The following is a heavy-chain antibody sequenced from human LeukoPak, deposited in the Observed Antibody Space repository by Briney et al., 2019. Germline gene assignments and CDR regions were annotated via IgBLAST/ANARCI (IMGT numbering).Heavy chain of an antibody. J-gene: IGHJ4*02. V-gene: IGHV3-23*01. CDR1: GFTFSNNG. D-gene: IGHD3-22*01. CDR3: AKDYYYDSSGYSVYFEY. CDR2: ISGSGGST. Sequence: GSLRLSCAASGFTFSNNGMNWVRQAPGKGLEWVPGISGSGGSTYYADSVKGRFTISRDNSKNTMFLQMNSLRAEDTAVYHCAKDYYYDSSGYSVYFEYWGQGTLVTVSS.